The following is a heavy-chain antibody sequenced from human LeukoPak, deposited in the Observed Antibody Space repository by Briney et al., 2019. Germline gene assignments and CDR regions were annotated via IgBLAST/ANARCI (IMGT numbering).Heavy chain of an antibody. J-gene: IGHJ4*02. CDR1: GVTFSSYA. V-gene: IGHV1-69*01. Sequence: ASVKVSCKASGVTFSSYAISCVRQAPGQGLEWMGGIIPIFGTANYAQKFQGRVTITAAESTSTAYMELSSLRSEDTVVYYCARDVDTAMASFDYWGQGTLVTVSS. D-gene: IGHD5-18*01. CDR3: ARDVDTAMASFDY. CDR2: IIPIFGTA.